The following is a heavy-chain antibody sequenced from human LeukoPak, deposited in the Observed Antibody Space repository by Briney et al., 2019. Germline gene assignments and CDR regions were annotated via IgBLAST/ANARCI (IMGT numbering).Heavy chain of an antibody. V-gene: IGHV3-21*01. CDR1: GFTFSSYS. D-gene: IGHD3-22*01. CDR3: ASLVTTSYFDY. Sequence: PGGSLRLSCAASGFTFSSYSMNWVRQAPGKGLEWVSSISSSSSYIYYADSVKGRFTVSRDNSKNTVYLQMSSLRTEDTAVYYCASLVTTSYFDYWGQGTLVTLSS. J-gene: IGHJ4*02. CDR2: ISSSSSYI.